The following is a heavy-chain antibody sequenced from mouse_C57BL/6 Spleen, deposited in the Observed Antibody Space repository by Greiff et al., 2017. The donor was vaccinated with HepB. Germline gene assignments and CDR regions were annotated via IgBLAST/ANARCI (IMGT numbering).Heavy chain of an antibody. V-gene: IGHV5-4*01. Sequence: EVKVEESGGGLVKPGGSLKLSCAASGFTFSSYAMSWVRQTPEKRLEWVATISDGGSYTYYPDNVKGRFTISRDNAKNNLYLQMSHLKSEDTAMYYCAREDYGSFDYWGQGTTLTVAS. J-gene: IGHJ2*01. D-gene: IGHD1-1*01. CDR1: GFTFSSYA. CDR2: ISDGGSYT. CDR3: AREDYGSFDY.